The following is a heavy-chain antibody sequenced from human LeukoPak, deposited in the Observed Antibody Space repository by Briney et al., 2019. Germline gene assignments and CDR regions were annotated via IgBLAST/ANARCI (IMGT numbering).Heavy chain of an antibody. CDR3: AREDVDTAMVNWFDP. CDR2: INPNSGGT. Sequence: ASVKVSCKASGYTFTGYYMHWVRQAPGQGLEWMGWINPNSGGTNYAQKFQGRVTMTRDTSISTAYMELSRLRSDDTAVYYCAREDVDTAMVNWFDPWGQGTLVTVSP. D-gene: IGHD5-18*01. J-gene: IGHJ5*02. V-gene: IGHV1-2*02. CDR1: GYTFTGYY.